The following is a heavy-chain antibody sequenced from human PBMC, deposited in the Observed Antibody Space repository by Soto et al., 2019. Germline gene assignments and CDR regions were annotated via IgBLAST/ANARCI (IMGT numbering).Heavy chain of an antibody. CDR3: ASDQPGYSYGYGLGY. CDR2: ISSSSSYI. Sequence: EVQLVESGGGLVKPGGSLRLSCAASGFTFSSYSMNWVRQAPGKGLEWVSSISSSSSYIYYADSVKGRFTISRDNANNSLYLQMISLRAEDTAVYYCASDQPGYSYGYGLGYWGQGTLVTVSS. D-gene: IGHD5-18*01. J-gene: IGHJ4*02. V-gene: IGHV3-21*01. CDR1: GFTFSSYS.